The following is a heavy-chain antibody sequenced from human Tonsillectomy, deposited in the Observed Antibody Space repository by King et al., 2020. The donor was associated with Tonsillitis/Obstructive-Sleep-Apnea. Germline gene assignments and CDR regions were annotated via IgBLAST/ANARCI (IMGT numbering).Heavy chain of an antibody. J-gene: IGHJ4*02. CDR3: ARPGYYESYQTLDS. CDR2: ISPYNGNT. Sequence: VQLVESGAEVKKPGASVKVTCKASGYTFTMYGVSWVRQAPGQGLEWMGWISPYNGNTEYAQRLQGRVTMTTDTSTSTAYLELRSLRSDDTAVYFCARPGYYESYQTLDSWAQGTLVPVSS. V-gene: IGHV1-18*01. CDR1: GYTFTMYG. D-gene: IGHD3-3*01.